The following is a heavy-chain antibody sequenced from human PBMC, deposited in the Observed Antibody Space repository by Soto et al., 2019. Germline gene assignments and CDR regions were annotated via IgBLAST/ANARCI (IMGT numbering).Heavy chain of an antibody. Sequence: QVHLVQSGAEVKKPGASVKVSCKGSGYTFTSYGITWVRQAPGQGLEWMGWISAHNGNTDYAQKLQGRVTVTRDTSTSTAYMELRSMSSDDTAVYYCARGRYGDYWGQGALVTVSS. V-gene: IGHV1-18*01. CDR3: ARGRYGDY. CDR1: GYTFTSYG. CDR2: ISAHNGNT. J-gene: IGHJ4*02. D-gene: IGHD1-1*01.